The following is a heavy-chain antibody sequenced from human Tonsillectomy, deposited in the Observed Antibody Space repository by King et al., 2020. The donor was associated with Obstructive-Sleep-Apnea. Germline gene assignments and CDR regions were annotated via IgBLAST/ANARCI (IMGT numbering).Heavy chain of an antibody. D-gene: IGHD2-2*01. CDR3: AKGHDGSFYRAFDY. V-gene: IGHV3-30*04. Sequence: HVQLVESGGGVVQPGRSLRLSCVASGFTFSSYAMNWVRQAPGKGLEWVAFMSYDGSFECYADSVKGRFTISRDNSEKTLYLQMNSLRDEDTAFYYCAKGHDGSFYRAFDYWGQGTLVTVSS. CDR1: GFTFSSYA. J-gene: IGHJ4*02. CDR2: MSYDGSFE.